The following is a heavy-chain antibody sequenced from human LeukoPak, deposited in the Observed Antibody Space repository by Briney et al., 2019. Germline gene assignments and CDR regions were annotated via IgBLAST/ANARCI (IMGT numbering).Heavy chain of an antibody. Sequence: GGSLRLFCAASGFTISSNYLSWVRQAPGKGLEWVSVIYSGGSTYSTDSVTGRFTISSDNSKDTLYRRMNSVRAEDTAVYECAGGPMRSDGPHWGQGTLVTVSS. V-gene: IGHV3-53*01. J-gene: IGHJ4*02. CDR1: GFTISSNY. CDR3: AGGPMRSDGPH. CDR2: IYSGGST. D-gene: IGHD5-24*01.